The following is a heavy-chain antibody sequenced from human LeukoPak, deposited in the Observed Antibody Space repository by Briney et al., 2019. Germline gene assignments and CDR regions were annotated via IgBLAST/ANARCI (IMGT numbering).Heavy chain of an antibody. CDR1: GGSFSGYY. Sequence: PSETLSLTCAVYGGSFSGYYWSWIRQPPGKGLEWFGEINQSGSTNYHPTPKTPVTISVDTYKHQFSRNLSSVTPCDPPVYYCARGIFLGYSSYKNWFDPWGQGTLVTVSS. V-gene: IGHV4-34*01. J-gene: IGHJ5*02. D-gene: IGHD6-13*01. CDR2: INQSGST. CDR3: ARGIFLGYSSYKNWFDP.